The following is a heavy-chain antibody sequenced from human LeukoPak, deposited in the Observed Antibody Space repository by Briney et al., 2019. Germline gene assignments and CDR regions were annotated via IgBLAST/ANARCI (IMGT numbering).Heavy chain of an antibody. CDR1: GGSISSYY. V-gene: IGHV4-59*01. CDR2: IYYSGST. Sequence: PSETLXLTCTVSGGSISSYYWSWIRQPPGKGLEWIGYIYYSGSTNYNPSLKSRVTISVDTSKNQFSLKLSSVTAADAAVYYCARTRLIAAAGARHYYYGMDVWGQGTTVTVSS. J-gene: IGHJ6*02. D-gene: IGHD6-13*01. CDR3: ARTRLIAAAGARHYYYGMDV.